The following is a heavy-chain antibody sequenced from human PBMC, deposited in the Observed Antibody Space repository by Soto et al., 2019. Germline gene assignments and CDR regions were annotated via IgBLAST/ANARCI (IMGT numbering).Heavy chain of an antibody. CDR3: ARLEGLATISYYFDF. J-gene: IGHJ4*02. CDR1: GDSINSDKYY. D-gene: IGHD3-9*01. CDR2: IYFRGNT. V-gene: IGHV4-39*01. Sequence: QLQLQESGPGLVKPSETLSLTCSVSGDSINSDKYYWGWIRQPPGKGLEWIGSIYFRGNTYYNPSLQTRVIISLDKSKSQFSLKLNSVTAADSAVYFCARLEGLATISYYFDFWGQGALVTVSS.